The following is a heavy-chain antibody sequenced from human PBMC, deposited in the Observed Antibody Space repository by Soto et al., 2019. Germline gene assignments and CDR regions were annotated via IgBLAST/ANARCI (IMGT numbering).Heavy chain of an antibody. CDR3: AHRQTTVSGGTFDY. V-gene: IGHV2-5*02. J-gene: IGHJ4*02. CDR1: GFSLSTSGVG. Sequence: QITLKESGPTLVKPTQTLTLTCTFSGFSLSTSGVGVGWIRQPPGKALEWLALIYWDDDKRYSPSLKGRLTFTNDTSNNQVVLTMTNMDPVDTATYCWAHRQTTVSGGTFDYWGQGTLVTVSS. D-gene: IGHD4-4*01. CDR2: IYWDDDK.